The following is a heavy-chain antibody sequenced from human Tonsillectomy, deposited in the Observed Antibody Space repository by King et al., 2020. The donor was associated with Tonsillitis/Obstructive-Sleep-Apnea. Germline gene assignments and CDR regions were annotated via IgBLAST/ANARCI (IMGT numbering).Heavy chain of an antibody. CDR1: GDTFTSYG. CDR2: INAYNGNT. D-gene: IGHD2-2*01. V-gene: IGHV1-18*01. J-gene: IGHJ5*02. CDR3: ARDVIVIVPAAEGNWFDP. Sequence: QLVQSGAEVKKPGASVKVSCKASGDTFTSYGISLARHAPGQGLEWMGWINAYNGNTNLAQKIQGRVTMTTDTSTSTAYMELRSLRSDDTAVYYCARDVIVIVPAAEGNWFDPWGQGTLVTVSS.